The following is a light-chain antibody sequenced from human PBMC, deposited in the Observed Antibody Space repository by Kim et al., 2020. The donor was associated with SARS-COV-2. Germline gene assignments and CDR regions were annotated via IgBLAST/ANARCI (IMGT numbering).Light chain of an antibody. CDR2: GGS. V-gene: IGKV3-15*01. Sequence: DIVMTQSPATLSVSPGERATLSCRASQNIINKVAWYQQRPGQPPRLLISGGSTRAAGIPARFSGRGSGTDFSLTISSVQSEDFAVYFCQQYEKWPPWAFGQGTKVEI. J-gene: IGKJ1*01. CDR1: QNIINK. CDR3: QQYEKWPPWA.